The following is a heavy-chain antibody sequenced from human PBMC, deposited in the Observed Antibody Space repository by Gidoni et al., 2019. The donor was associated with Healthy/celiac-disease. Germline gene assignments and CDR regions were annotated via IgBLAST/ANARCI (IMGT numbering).Heavy chain of an antibody. CDR1: GFTFSSYG. D-gene: IGHD3-10*01. CDR2: IWYDGSNK. J-gene: IGHJ4*02. V-gene: IGHV3-33*01. Sequence: QVQLVESGGGVVQPGRSLRLSCAPSGFTFSSYGMHWGRQAPGKGLEWVAVIWYDGSNKYYADSVKGRFTISRDNSKNTLYLQMNSLRAEDTAVYYCARDKSLGFGELHPLDYWGQGTLVTVSS. CDR3: ARDKSLGFGELHPLDY.